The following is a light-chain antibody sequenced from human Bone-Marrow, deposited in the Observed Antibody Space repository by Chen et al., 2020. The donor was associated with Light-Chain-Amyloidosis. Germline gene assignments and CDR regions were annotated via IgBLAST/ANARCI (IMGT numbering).Light chain of an antibody. CDR1: QTISSNY. V-gene: IGKV3-20*01. CDR3: QQYGTSPLT. CDR2: GSS. Sequence: EIVLTQSPGTLSLSPGEGANLSCRASQTISSNYLTWYQQKFGQAPRLLIYGSSSRATGIPDRFTGSGSGTDFTLTISRLEPEDFAMYYCQQYGTSPLTFGGGTKVEIK. J-gene: IGKJ4*01.